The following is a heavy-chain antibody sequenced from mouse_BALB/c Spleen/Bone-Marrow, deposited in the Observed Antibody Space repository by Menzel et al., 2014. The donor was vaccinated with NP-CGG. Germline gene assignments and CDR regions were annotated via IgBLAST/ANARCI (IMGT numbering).Heavy chain of an antibody. V-gene: IGHV1-9*01. J-gene: IGHJ1*01. CDR1: GYTFSGYW. Sequence: AQVVESGAELMKPGASVKISCKATGYTFSGYWIEWVKQRPGHGLEWIGEILPGSASNEYNEKFKGKVTFIADTSSNTACLQLSSLTSEDSAVYYCARRYGKGWYFDVWGAGTTVTVSS. D-gene: IGHD2-1*01. CDR2: ILPGSASN. CDR3: ARRYGKGWYFDV.